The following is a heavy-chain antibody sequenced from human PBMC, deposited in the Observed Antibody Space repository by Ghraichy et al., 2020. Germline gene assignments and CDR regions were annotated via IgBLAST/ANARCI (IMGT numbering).Heavy chain of an antibody. J-gene: IGHJ5*01. CDR1: GYTFTNYY. V-gene: IGHV1-46*01. D-gene: IGHD5-12*01. Sequence: ASVKVSCRASGYTFTNYYMHWVRQAPGQGLEWMGFINPSGGSTSYAQKFQGRVTMTRDTSTSTVYMELSSLRSEDTAIYYCARNSASGLDSWGQGTLVTVSS. CDR2: INPSGGST. CDR3: ARNSASGLDS.